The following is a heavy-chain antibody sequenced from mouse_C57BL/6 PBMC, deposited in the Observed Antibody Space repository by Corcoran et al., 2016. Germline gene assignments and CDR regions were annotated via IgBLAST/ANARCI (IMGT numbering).Heavy chain of an antibody. CDR3: SKERSYGSSDY. CDR2: INPNNGGT. D-gene: IGHD1-1*01. Sequence: EVQLQQSGPELVKPGASVKISCKASGYTFTDYYMNWVKQSHGKSLEWIGDINPNNGGTSYNQKFKGKATLTVDKSSSTDYMELRSLTSEDSAVYYCSKERSYGSSDYLDQGTTLTVSS. V-gene: IGHV1-26*01. J-gene: IGHJ2*01. CDR1: GYTFTDYY.